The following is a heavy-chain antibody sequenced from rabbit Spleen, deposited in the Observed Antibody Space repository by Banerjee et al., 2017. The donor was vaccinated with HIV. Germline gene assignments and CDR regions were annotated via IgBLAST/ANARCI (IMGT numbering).Heavy chain of an antibody. CDR1: GFSFSSYY. Sequence: QSLEESGGGLVKPGASLTLTCTASGFSFSSYYMCWVRQAPGKGLEWIGCIYTGSYDNTYYANWAKGRFTISKTSSTTVTLQMTSLTAADTATYFCARNASDRDYGVAFDLWGPGTLVTVS. CDR2: IYTGSYDNT. CDR3: ARNASDRDYGVAFDL. V-gene: IGHV1S40*01. J-gene: IGHJ4*01. D-gene: IGHD2-1*01.